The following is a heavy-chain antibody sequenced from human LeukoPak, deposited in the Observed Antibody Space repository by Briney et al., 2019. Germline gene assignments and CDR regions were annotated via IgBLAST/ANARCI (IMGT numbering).Heavy chain of an antibody. J-gene: IGHJ4*02. CDR1: GYSFASYW. V-gene: IGHV5-51*01. CDR3: ARRRCSGGSCYSAYYFDY. D-gene: IGHD2-15*01. Sequence: NLGESLKISRKGSGYSFASYWIGWVRQMPGKGLEWMGIIYPGDSDTRYSPSFQGQVTISADKSISTAYLQWSSLKASDTAMYYCARRRCSGGSCYSAYYFDYWGQGTLVTVSS. CDR2: IYPGDSDT.